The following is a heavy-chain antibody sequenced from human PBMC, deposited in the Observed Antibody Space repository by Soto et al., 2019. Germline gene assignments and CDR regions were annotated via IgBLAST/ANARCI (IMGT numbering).Heavy chain of an antibody. V-gene: IGHV3-23*01. Sequence: GGSMRLSSAASGFSFRSYAMSWVRQAPGKGLEWVSAISGSGGSTYYADPVKGRFTISRDNSKNTLYLQMNSLRAEDTAVYYCAKSNYNWNDRFSYWGQGTLVT. CDR1: GFSFRSYA. D-gene: IGHD1-20*01. J-gene: IGHJ4*02. CDR2: ISGSGGST. CDR3: AKSNYNWNDRFSY.